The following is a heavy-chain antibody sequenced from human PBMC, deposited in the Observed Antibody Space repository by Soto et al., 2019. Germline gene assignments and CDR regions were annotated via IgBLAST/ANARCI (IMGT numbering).Heavy chain of an antibody. CDR1: GYTFTSYY. D-gene: IGHD3-22*01. J-gene: IGHJ4*02. Sequence: ASVKVSCKASGYTFTSYYMHWVRQAPGQGLEWMGIINPSGGSTSYAQKFQGRVTMTRDTSTSTVYMELSSLRSEDTAAHYCATTIVVADTFDYWGQGTLVTVSS. CDR3: ATTIVVADTFDY. V-gene: IGHV1-46*01. CDR2: INPSGGST.